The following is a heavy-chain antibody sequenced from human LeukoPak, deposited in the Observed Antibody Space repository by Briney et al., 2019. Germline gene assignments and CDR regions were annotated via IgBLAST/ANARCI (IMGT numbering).Heavy chain of an antibody. V-gene: IGHV3-15*01. CDR3: ITPLPYSAQ. CDR1: GFIFTNYF. J-gene: IGHJ4*02. D-gene: IGHD2-21*01. Sequence: GGSLRLSCAASGFIFTNYFMSWVRQAPGNGLEWVGRIKPKTDGETTEYAAPVKDRFSISRDDSKSMMYLQMNSLKTEDTAVYYCITPLPYSAQGGQGTLVTVSS. CDR2: IKPKTDGETT.